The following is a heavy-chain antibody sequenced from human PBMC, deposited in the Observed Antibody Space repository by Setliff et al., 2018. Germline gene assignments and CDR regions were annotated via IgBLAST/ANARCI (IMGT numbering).Heavy chain of an antibody. D-gene: IGHD6-19*01. CDR1: GYSFTRYW. CDR2: IDPTDSYT. V-gene: IGHV5-10-1*01. Sequence: PGESLKISCKSSGYSFTRYWIHWVRQMPGKGLEWMGRIDPTDSYTTYSPSFQGHVGISADKSISTAYLQWSSLKASDTAMYYCARHVGAAGTTRGPNWFDPWGQGTLVTVSS. J-gene: IGHJ5*02. CDR3: ARHVGAAGTTRGPNWFDP.